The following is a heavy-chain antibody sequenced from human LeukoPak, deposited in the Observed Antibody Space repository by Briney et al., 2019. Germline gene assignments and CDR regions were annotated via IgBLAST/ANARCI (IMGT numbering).Heavy chain of an antibody. CDR1: GFTFSDYG. CDR2: LSAGGNII. CDR3: AKTGHYYDSSGYYRNPYYFDY. Sequence: PGGSLRLSCAASGFTFSDYGMTWVRQAPGKGLEWVSTLSAGGNIIFYADSVKGRFTISRDNAKNSLYLQMNSLRTEDTALYYCAKTGHYYDSSGYYRNPYYFDYWGQGTLVTVSS. V-gene: IGHV3-21*04. J-gene: IGHJ4*02. D-gene: IGHD3-22*01.